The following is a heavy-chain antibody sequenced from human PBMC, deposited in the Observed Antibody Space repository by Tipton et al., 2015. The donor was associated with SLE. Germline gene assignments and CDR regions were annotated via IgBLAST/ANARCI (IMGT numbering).Heavy chain of an antibody. V-gene: IGHV4-59*11. Sequence: TLSLTCNVSGGSITSHYWSWIRQPPGKGLEWIGYVYYSGSTYYNPSLKSRVTISVDTSKNQFSLKLSSVTAADTAVYYCARGRLGDSQHHFDYWGQGTLVTVSS. J-gene: IGHJ4*02. CDR3: ARGRLGDSQHHFDY. D-gene: IGHD1-26*01. CDR1: GGSITSHY. CDR2: VYYSGST.